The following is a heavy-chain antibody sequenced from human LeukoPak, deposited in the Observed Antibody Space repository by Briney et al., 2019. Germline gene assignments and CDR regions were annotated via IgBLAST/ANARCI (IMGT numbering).Heavy chain of an antibody. CDR3: VIWLGLTRDVY. CDR1: GGTFSSYA. V-gene: IGHV1-69*04. Sequence: GASVKVSCKASGGTFSSYAISWVRQAPGQGLEWMGRIIPILGTANYAQKFQGRVTITADKSTSTAYMELSSLRSEDTAVYYCVIWLGLTRDVYWGQGTLVTVSS. J-gene: IGHJ4*02. D-gene: IGHD3-10*01. CDR2: IIPILGTA.